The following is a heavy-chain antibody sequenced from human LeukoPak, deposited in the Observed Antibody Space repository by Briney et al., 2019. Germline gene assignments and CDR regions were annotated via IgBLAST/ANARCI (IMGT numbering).Heavy chain of an antibody. J-gene: IGHJ5*02. CDR2: LWYDGSNK. Sequence: GGSRRLSCAAFGFTFSSYGMHGVRQAPGKGLEWLAVLWYDGSNKYYADSVKGRFTISRDNYKSPLYLQLNILRAEHTAVYYCARRYCSGGSCNSFRRDWFAPWGQGTMVTVSS. CDR3: ARRYCSGGSCNSFRRDWFAP. CDR1: GFTFSSYG. D-gene: IGHD2-15*01. V-gene: IGHV3-33*01.